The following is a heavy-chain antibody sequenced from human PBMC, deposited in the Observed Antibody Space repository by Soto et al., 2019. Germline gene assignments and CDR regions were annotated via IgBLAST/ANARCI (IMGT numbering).Heavy chain of an antibody. D-gene: IGHD2-15*01. J-gene: IGHJ4*02. CDR3: ARDDGGNGYYFDY. CDR1: GGSISSGDYY. V-gene: IGHV4-30-4*01. Sequence: QVQLQESGPGLVKPSQTLSLTCTVSGGSISSGDYYWSWIRQPPGKGLEWIGYIYYSGSTYYNPSLKSRVTMSVDTSKNQFSLKLSSVTAADTAVYYCARDDGGNGYYFDYWGQGTLVTVSS. CDR2: IYYSGST.